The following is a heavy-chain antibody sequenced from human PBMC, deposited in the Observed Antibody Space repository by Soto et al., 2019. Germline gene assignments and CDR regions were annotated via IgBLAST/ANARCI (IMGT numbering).Heavy chain of an antibody. V-gene: IGHV1-18*01. CDR2: ISAYNGNT. CDR1: GYTFTSYG. CDR3: VRERTTNTRDYYYYYRDV. Sequence: GASVKVSCKASGYTFTSYGISWVRQAPGQGLERKGWISAYNGNTNYAQKLQGRVTMTTDTSTSTAYMEMRSLRSDDTAVYYFVRERTTNTRDYYYYYRDVWGKGTTVTVSS. J-gene: IGHJ6*03. D-gene: IGHD1-1*01.